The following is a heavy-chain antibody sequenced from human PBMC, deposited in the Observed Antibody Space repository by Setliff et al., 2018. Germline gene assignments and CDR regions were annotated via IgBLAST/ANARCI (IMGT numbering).Heavy chain of an antibody. CDR2: INPDGSEK. Sequence: GGSLRLSCGASGFTYNNCWVSWVRQAPGKGLEWLAGINPDGSEKYYVDSVKGRFTISRDNAKNSLSLQMNSLRTEDTAVYYCFGAGTCSYWGQGTLVTVSS. CDR1: GFTYNNCW. J-gene: IGHJ4*02. V-gene: IGHV3-7*01. D-gene: IGHD3-10*01. CDR3: FGAGTCSY.